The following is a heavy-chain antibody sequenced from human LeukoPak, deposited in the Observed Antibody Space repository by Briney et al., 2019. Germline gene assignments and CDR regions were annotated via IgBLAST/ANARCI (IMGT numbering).Heavy chain of an antibody. D-gene: IGHD2-15*01. CDR3: ARVGSYCSGGSCYRTLDY. CDR2: IYYSGST. V-gene: IGHV4-38-2*01. CDR1: GYSISSGYY. J-gene: IGHJ4*02. Sequence: PSETLSLXCAVSGYSISSGYYWGWIRQPPGRGLEWIGSIYYSGSTYYNPSLKSRVTISVDTSKNQFSLKLSSVTAADTAVYYCARVGSYCSGGSCYRTLDYWGQGTLVTVSS.